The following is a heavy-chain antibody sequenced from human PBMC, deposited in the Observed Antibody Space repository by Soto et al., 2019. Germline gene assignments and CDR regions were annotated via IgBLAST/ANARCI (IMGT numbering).Heavy chain of an antibody. D-gene: IGHD2-15*01. Sequence: QVQLVESGGGVVQPGRSLRLSCAASGFTFSSYGMHWVRQAPGKGLEWVAVIWYDGSNKYYADSVKGRFTISRDNSKNTLYLQMNSLRAEDTAVYYCAREVSVDCSGGSCYVDDYWGQGTLVTVSS. CDR3: AREVSVDCSGGSCYVDDY. V-gene: IGHV3-33*01. CDR1: GFTFSSYG. CDR2: IWYDGSNK. J-gene: IGHJ4*02.